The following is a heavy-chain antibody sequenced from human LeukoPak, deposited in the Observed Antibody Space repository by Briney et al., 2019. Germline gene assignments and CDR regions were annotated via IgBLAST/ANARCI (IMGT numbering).Heavy chain of an antibody. V-gene: IGHV1-18*01. CDR2: ISAYNGNT. CDR1: GYTFTSYG. D-gene: IGHD3-16*01. Sequence: ASVKLSCKASGYTFTSYGISWVRQAPGQGLEWMGWISAYNGNTNYAQKLQGRVTMTTDTSTSTAYMELRSLRSDDTAVYYCAARITSPFVDYWGQGTLVTVSS. CDR3: AARITSPFVDY. J-gene: IGHJ4*02.